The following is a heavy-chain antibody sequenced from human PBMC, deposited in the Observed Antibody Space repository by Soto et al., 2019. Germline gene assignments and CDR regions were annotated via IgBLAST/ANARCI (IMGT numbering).Heavy chain of an antibody. V-gene: IGHV1-18*01. CDR3: ARGWFGEFLYYLDY. D-gene: IGHD3-10*01. CDR1: GYTFINYG. Sequence: QVQLVQSGAELKKPGASVKVSCKASGYTFINYGINWVRQAPGQGLEWMGWISAYNGNTNYAQKLQGRVTMTTDTLXSTAYMELRSLRSDDTAVYFCARGWFGEFLYYLDYWGQGTLVTVSS. J-gene: IGHJ4*02. CDR2: ISAYNGNT.